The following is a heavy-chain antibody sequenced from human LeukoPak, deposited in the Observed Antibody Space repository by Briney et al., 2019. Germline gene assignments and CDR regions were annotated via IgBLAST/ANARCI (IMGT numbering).Heavy chain of an antibody. CDR1: GFTFSSYS. V-gene: IGHV3-21*01. Sequence: GGSLRLSCAASGFTFSSYSMNWVRQAPGKGLEWVSSISSSSSYIYYADSVKGRFTISRDNAKNSLYLQMNSLRAEDTAVYYCARAPFYPRSFLDIWGQGTMVTVSS. CDR3: ARAPFYPRSFLDI. CDR2: ISSSSSYI. D-gene: IGHD2/OR15-2a*01. J-gene: IGHJ3*02.